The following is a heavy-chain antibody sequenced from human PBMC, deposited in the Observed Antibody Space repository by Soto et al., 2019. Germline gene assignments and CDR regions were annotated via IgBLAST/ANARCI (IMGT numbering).Heavy chain of an antibody. J-gene: IGHJ5*02. CDR3: ASQSPYGDSVFDP. D-gene: IGHD4-17*01. CDR1: GGTFSSYT. V-gene: IGHV1-69*02. CDR2: IIPILGIA. Sequence: ASVKVSCKASGGTFSSYTISWVRQAPGQGLEWMGRIIPILGIANYAQKFQGRVTITADKSTSTAYMELSSLRSEDTAVYYCASQSPYGDSVFDPWGQGTLVTVSS.